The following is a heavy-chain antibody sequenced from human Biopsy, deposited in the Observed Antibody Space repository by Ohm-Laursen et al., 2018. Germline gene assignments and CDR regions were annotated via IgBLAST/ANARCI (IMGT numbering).Heavy chain of an antibody. Sequence: GTLSLTCTVSGGSISNYYWTWIRQPPGKGLEWIGDVYYSGSTNRNPSLKSRVTILVDTSKNQFSLKLNSVTAADTAVYYCGRREVVITHDAFDTWGQGTMVTVSS. CDR1: GGSISNYY. CDR2: VYYSGST. D-gene: IGHD3-22*01. J-gene: IGHJ3*02. CDR3: GRREVVITHDAFDT. V-gene: IGHV4-59*08.